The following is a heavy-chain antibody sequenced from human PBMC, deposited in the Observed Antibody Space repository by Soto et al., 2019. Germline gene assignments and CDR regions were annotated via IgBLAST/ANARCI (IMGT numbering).Heavy chain of an antibody. V-gene: IGHV3-23*01. J-gene: IGHJ5*02. Sequence: PGGSLRLCCAAFGFTCSGYAMSWVRQATGKGLEWVSAISGSGGSTYYADSVKGRFTISRDNSKNPLYLQMNSLRAEDTAVYYCAKDQGHSSSWYTRDWFDPWGQGTLVTVSS. D-gene: IGHD6-13*01. CDR3: AKDQGHSSSWYTRDWFDP. CDR2: ISGSGGST. CDR1: GFTCSGYA.